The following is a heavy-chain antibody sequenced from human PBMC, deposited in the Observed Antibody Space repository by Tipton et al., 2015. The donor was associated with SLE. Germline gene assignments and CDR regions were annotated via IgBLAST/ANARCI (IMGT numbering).Heavy chain of an antibody. J-gene: IGHJ4*02. V-gene: IGHV1-8*01. CDR2: MNPNSGNT. CDR3: ARGRPTIDYYDSSGYPYYFDY. CDR1: GYTFTSYD. Sequence: QLVQSGAEVKKPGASVKVSCKASGYTFTSYDINWVRQATGQGLEWMGWMNPNSGNTGYAQKFQGRVTMTRNTSISTAYMELSSLRSEDTAVYYCARGRPTIDYYDSSGYPYYFDYWGQGTLVTVSS. D-gene: IGHD3-22*01.